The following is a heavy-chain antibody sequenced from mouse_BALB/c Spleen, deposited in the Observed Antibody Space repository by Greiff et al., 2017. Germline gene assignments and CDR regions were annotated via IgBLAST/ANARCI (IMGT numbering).Heavy chain of an antibody. Sequence: QGQLQQPGAELVMPGASVKMSCKASGYTFTDYWMHWVKQRPGQGLEWIGAIDTSDSYTSYNQKFKGKATLTVDESSSTAYMQLSSLTSEDSAVYYCARYGNYVGAMDYWGQGTSVTVSS. J-gene: IGHJ4*01. CDR3: ARYGNYVGAMDY. D-gene: IGHD2-1*01. CDR1: GYTFTDYW. CDR2: IDTSDSYT. V-gene: IGHV1-69*01.